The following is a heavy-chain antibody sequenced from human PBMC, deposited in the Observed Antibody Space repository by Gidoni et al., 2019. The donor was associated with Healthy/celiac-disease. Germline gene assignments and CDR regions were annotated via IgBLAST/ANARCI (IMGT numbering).Heavy chain of an antibody. CDR1: GFTVSSYE. V-gene: IGHV3-48*03. J-gene: IGHJ4*02. D-gene: IGHD6-19*01. Sequence: EVQLVESGGGLVQPGGSLRLSCAASGFTVSSYEMNWVRRAPGKGRGWVSYISSSVSTIYYADSVKGRFTISRDNAKNSLYLQMNSLRAEDTAVYYCAIDSSGWYAGYWGQGTLVTVSS. CDR2: ISSSVSTI. CDR3: AIDSSGWYAGY.